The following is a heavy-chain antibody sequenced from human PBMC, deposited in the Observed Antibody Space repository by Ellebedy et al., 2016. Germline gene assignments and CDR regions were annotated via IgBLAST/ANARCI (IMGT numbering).Heavy chain of an antibody. D-gene: IGHD3-9*01. CDR1: GYSFTSYW. V-gene: IGHV5-51*01. J-gene: IGHJ5*02. Sequence: GESLKISCQGSGYSFTSYWIGWVRQMPGKGLEWMGIIYPGDSDTRYSPSFQGQVTISTDKSISTAYLQWSSLKASDTAMYYCARQEEKSGTYYDILTGYLGPRGGWFDPWGQGTLVTVSS. CDR3: ARQEEKSGTYYDILTGYLGPRGGWFDP. CDR2: IYPGDSDT.